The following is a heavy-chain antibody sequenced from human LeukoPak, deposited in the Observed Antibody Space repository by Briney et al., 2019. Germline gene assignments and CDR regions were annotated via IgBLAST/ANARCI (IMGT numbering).Heavy chain of an antibody. D-gene: IGHD1-1*01. CDR1: GFPLSSYS. CDR2: ISSSSSNI. Sequence: PGGSLRLSCTASGFPLSSYSINWVRQAPGKGLEWIPYISSSSSNIYYLDSVQGRLTVSRDNERNSLFLQIDSPRAEDTAVYYCVRVKGTYFDYWGQGSLVTVSS. CDR3: VRVKGTYFDY. V-gene: IGHV3-48*01. J-gene: IGHJ4*02.